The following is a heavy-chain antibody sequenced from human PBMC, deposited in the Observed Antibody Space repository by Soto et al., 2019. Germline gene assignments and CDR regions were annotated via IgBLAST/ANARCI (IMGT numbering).Heavy chain of an antibody. J-gene: IGHJ4*02. CDR2: IYYSGST. D-gene: IGHD3-16*01. CDR3: AREGDYPRLDY. Sequence: QVQLQESGPGLVKPSETLSLTCTVSGGSVSSGSYYWSWIRQPPGKGLEWIGYIYYSGSTNYNPSLKSGVTISVDTSKNQFPLRLSSVTAADTAVYYCAREGDYPRLDYWGQGTLVTVSS. V-gene: IGHV4-61*01. CDR1: GGSVSSGSYY.